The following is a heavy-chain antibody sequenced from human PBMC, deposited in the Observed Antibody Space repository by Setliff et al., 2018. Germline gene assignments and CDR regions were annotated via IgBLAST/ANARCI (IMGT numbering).Heavy chain of an antibody. V-gene: IGHV3-30*19. CDR2: SDRGYYK. CDR1: GFTFNDYG. J-gene: IGHJ4*02. CDR3: AREGLTGPVVISVAYYFDS. Sequence: PEGSLRLSCKTSGFTFNDYGIQWVRQAPGKGLEWVASDRGYYKYYADSVRGRLTVSRDESKNTVFLEMNSLRVDDTATYYCAREGLTGPVVISVAYYFDSWGQGTVVTVSS. D-gene: IGHD2-21*01.